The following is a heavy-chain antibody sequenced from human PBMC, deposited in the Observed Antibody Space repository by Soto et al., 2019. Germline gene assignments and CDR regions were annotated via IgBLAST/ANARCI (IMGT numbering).Heavy chain of an antibody. CDR2: VYYSGST. CDR1: GGSISSGGYY. J-gene: IGHJ2*01. CDR3: ARVKAYSPYWYFDL. D-gene: IGHD2-15*01. Sequence: QVQLQESGPGLVKPSQTLSLTCTVSGGSISSGGYYWSWIRQHPGKGLEWIGYVYYSGSTYYNPSLQSRVTISVDTSKNQFSLKLSSVTAADTAVYYCARVKAYSPYWYFDLWGRGTLVTVAS. V-gene: IGHV4-31*03.